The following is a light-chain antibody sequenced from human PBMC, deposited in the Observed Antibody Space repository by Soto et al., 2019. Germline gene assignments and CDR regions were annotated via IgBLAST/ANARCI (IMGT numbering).Light chain of an antibody. Sequence: QPVLTQPPSVSGAPGQRVTISCTGSSSNIGAGYDVHWYQQLPGTAPKLLIYGNSNRPSGVPDRFSGSKSGTSASLAITGLQAEDEADYYCQSYDSSLSGYLVFGGGTQLTVL. V-gene: IGLV1-40*01. CDR1: SSNIGAGYD. CDR2: GNS. CDR3: QSYDSSLSGYLV. J-gene: IGLJ2*01.